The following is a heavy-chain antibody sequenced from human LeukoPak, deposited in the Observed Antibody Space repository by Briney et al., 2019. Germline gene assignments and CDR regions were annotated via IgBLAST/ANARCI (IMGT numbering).Heavy chain of an antibody. V-gene: IGHV3-9*01. Sequence: GGSLRLSCAASGVTFDDYAMHWVRHAPWQGLEWVSGISWNSGSIGYADSVKGRFTISTDNAKNSLYLQMNRLSAEDTALYYCAKDGGGDRSGFFDYWGQGTLVTVSS. CDR1: GVTFDDYA. D-gene: IGHD2-15*01. J-gene: IGHJ4*02. CDR2: ISWNSGSI. CDR3: AKDGGGDRSGFFDY.